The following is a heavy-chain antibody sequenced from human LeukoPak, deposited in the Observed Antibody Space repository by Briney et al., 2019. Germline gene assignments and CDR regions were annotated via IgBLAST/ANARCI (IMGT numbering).Heavy chain of an antibody. CDR3: ARHGRRGSTLYYFDY. Sequence: SETLSLTCTVSGGSISSYYWSWIRQPPGKGLEWIGYIYYSGSTNYNPSLKSRVTISVDTSENQFSLKLSSVTAADTAVYYCARHGRRGSTLYYFDYWGQGTLVTVSS. CDR1: GGSISSYY. CDR2: IYYSGST. J-gene: IGHJ4*02. V-gene: IGHV4-59*08. D-gene: IGHD3-10*01.